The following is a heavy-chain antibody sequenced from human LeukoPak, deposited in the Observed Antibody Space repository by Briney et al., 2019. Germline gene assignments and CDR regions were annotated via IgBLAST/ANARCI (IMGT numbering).Heavy chain of an antibody. V-gene: IGHV4-31*03. CDR3: ARDDGSRTGFDP. D-gene: IGHD2-2*01. CDR2: IYYSGST. J-gene: IGHJ5*02. Sequence: PSQTLSLTCTVSGGSISSGGYYWSWIRQHPGKGLEWFGYIYYSGSTYYNPSLKSRVTISVDTSKNQFSLKLSSVTAADTAVYYCARDDGSRTGFDPWGQGTLVTVSS. CDR1: GGSISSGGYY.